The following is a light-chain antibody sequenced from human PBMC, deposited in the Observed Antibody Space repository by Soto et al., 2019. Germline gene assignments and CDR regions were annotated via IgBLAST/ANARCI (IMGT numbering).Light chain of an antibody. V-gene: IGKV3-11*01. Sequence: EIVLTQSPATLSSFPGDRVTLSCRASQYINTRLAWYQHRPGQAPRLLIYQTFLRAAGTPARFSASGSGTDFTLTISDVQPEDFALYYCHQRQSWPRTFGQGTKVDI. CDR1: QYINTR. J-gene: IGKJ1*01. CDR3: HQRQSWPRT. CDR2: QTF.